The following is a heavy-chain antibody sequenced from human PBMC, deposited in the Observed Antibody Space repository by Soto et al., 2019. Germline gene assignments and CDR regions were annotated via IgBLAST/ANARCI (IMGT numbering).Heavy chain of an antibody. Sequence: QVQLVQSGAEVKKPGSSVKVSCKASGGTFSSYTISWVRQAPGQGLEWMGRIIPILGIANYAQKFQGRVTITADKSTSTAYMELSSLRSEDTAVYYCARAAYHDILTGYRPYCYYYYMDFWGKGTTVTVSS. CDR2: IIPILGIA. D-gene: IGHD3-9*01. J-gene: IGHJ6*03. CDR3: ARAAYHDILTGYRPYCYYYYMDF. CDR1: GGTFSSYT. V-gene: IGHV1-69*02.